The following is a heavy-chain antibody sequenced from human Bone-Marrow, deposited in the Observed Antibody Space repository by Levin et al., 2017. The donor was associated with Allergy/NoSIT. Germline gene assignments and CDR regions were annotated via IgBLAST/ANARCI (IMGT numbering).Heavy chain of an antibody. CDR2: IYTGGDT. CDR3: ARGGDDYGDYLDY. CDR1: GFSVSSYY. Sequence: PGGSLRLSCTASGFSVSSYYMTWVRQAPGQGLEWVSVIYTGGDTHYTDSVKGRFAISRDISKNMLFLQMNNLRAEDTAVYFCARGGDDYGDYLDYWGQGALVTVSS. D-gene: IGHD4-17*01. J-gene: IGHJ4*02. V-gene: IGHV3-53*01.